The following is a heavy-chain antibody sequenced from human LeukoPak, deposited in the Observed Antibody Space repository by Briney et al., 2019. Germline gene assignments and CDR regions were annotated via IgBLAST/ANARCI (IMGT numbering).Heavy chain of an antibody. CDR1: GYSISSGYY. CDR3: AREVAGIQLWGAFDI. CDR2: IYHSGST. V-gene: IGHV4-38-2*02. D-gene: IGHD5-18*01. Sequence: SETLSLTCTVSGYSISSGYYWGWIRQPPGKGLEWIGSIYHSGSTYYNPSLKSRVTISVDTSKNQFSLKLSSVTAADTAVYYCAREVAGIQLWGAFDIWGQGTMVTVSS. J-gene: IGHJ3*02.